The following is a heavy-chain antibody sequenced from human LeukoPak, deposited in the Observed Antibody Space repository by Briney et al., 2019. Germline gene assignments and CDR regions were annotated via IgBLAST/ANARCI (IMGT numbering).Heavy chain of an antibody. J-gene: IGHJ4*02. Sequence: PGRSLRLSCAASGFTFSSYAMHWVRQAPGKGLEWVAVISYDGSNKYYADSVKGRFTISRDNSKNTLYLQMNSLRAEDTAVYYCARGRESKSSSWYINYWGQGTLVTVSS. CDR2: ISYDGSNK. D-gene: IGHD6-13*01. CDR1: GFTFSSYA. V-gene: IGHV3-30-3*01. CDR3: ARGRESKSSSWYINY.